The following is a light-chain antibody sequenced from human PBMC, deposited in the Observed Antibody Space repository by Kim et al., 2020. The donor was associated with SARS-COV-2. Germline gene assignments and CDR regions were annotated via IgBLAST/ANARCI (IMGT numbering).Light chain of an antibody. J-gene: IGKJ1*01. CDR3: QHFGTSRWT. CDR1: QGLSSDS. Sequence: PGERATLSCRASQGLSSDSLAWYQQKPGQAPRPLLYGTSNRATRIPARFSGSGAGTDFTLTISRLEPEDFSVYYCQHFGTSRWTFGQGTKVYIK. CDR2: GTS. V-gene: IGKV3-20*01.